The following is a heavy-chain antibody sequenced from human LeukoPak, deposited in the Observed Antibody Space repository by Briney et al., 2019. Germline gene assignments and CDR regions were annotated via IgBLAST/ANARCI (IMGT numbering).Heavy chain of an antibody. D-gene: IGHD6-6*01. V-gene: IGHV3-30*03. CDR2: ISYDGSNK. CDR3: ARGSSQGK. CDR1: GFTLSSYW. J-gene: IGHJ4*02. Sequence: GGSLRLSCAASGFTLSSYWMHWVRQAPGKGLEWVAVISYDGSNKYYADSVKGRFTISRDNSKNTLYLQMNSLRSEDTAVYYCARGSSQGKWGQGTLVTVSS.